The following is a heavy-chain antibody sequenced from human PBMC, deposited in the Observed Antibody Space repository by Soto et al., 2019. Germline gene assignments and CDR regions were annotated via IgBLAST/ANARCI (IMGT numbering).Heavy chain of an antibody. CDR3: ARQKQYYYVSSGYYSY. Sequence: SETLSLTCTVSGGSISSSSYYWGWIRQPPGKGLEWIGSIYYSGSTYYNPSLKSRVTISVDTSKNQFSLKLSSVTAADTAVYYCARQKQYYYVSSGYYSYWGQGTLVTVSS. J-gene: IGHJ4*02. CDR2: IYYSGST. V-gene: IGHV4-39*01. CDR1: GGSISSSSYY. D-gene: IGHD3-22*01.